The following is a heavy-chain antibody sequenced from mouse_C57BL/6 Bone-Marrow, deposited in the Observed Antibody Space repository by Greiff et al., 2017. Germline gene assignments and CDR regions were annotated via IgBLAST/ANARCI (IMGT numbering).Heavy chain of an antibody. Sequence: EVHLLESGGGLVKPGGSLKLSCAASGFTFNSYAMSWVRQTPEKRLEWVATISDGGSYTYYPDNVKGRFTISRDNAKNNLYLQMSHLKSEDTAMYYCARPYYYGSSLFAYWGQGTLVTVSA. CDR1: GFTFNSYA. CDR3: ARPYYYGSSLFAY. D-gene: IGHD1-1*01. J-gene: IGHJ3*01. V-gene: IGHV5-4*01. CDR2: ISDGGSYT.